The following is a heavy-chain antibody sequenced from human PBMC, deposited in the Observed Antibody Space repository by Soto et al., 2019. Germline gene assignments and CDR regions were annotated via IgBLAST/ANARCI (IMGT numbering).Heavy chain of an antibody. CDR1: GGSISSSHC. CDR3: ARSLMGTTKYFDC. Sequence: SETLSLTCAVSGGSISSSHCWSWARQPPGKGLEWIGEIHHNGNTNYNPSLKSRVTISVDKTENQFSLKLNSVTAADTAVYYCARSLMGTTKYFDCWGQGTQVTVSS. D-gene: IGHD1-1*01. V-gene: IGHV4-4*02. CDR2: IHHNGNT. J-gene: IGHJ4*02.